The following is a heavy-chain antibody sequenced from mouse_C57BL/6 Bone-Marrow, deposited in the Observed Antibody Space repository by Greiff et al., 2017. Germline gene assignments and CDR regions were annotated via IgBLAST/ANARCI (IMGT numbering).Heavy chain of an antibody. J-gene: IGHJ2*01. CDR3: TSIVTTRYYFDY. V-gene: IGHV14-4*01. CDR2: IDPENGDT. Sequence: EVQLVESGAELVRPGASVKLSCTASGFNIKDDYMHWVKQRPEQGLEWIGWIDPENGDTEYASKFQGKATITADTSSNTAYLQLSSLTSEDTAVYYCTSIVTTRYYFDYWGQGTTLTVSS. D-gene: IGHD2-5*01. CDR1: GFNIKDDY.